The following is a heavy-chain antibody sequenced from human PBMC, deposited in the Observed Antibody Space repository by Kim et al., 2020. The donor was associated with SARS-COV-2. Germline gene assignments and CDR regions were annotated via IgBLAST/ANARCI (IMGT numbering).Heavy chain of an antibody. Sequence: GREAYYVDTGKGRFPISRENAKNFVYLQMNSLRAEDTAIYYCMIGNNIYWGQGTLVTVSS. D-gene: IGHD1-20*01. CDR3: MIGNNIY. V-gene: IGHV3-7*03. J-gene: IGHJ4*02. CDR2: GREA.